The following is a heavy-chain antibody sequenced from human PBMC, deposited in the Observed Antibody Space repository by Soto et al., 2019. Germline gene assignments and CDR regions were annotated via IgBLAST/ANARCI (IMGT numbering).Heavy chain of an antibody. CDR3: ASSLITMVRGVMAYYYYGMDV. D-gene: IGHD3-10*01. CDR1: GYSFTSYG. Sequence: QVQLVQSGAEVKKPGASVKVSCKASGYSFTSYGINWVRQATGQGLEWMGWMNPNSGNTGYAQKFQGRVTMTRNTSISTAYMELSSLRSEDTAVYYCASSLITMVRGVMAYYYYGMDVWGQGTTVTVSS. CDR2: MNPNSGNT. V-gene: IGHV1-8*01. J-gene: IGHJ6*02.